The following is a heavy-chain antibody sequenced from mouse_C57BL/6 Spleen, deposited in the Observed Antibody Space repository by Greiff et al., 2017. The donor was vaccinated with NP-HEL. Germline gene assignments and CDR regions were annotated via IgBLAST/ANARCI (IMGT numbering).Heavy chain of an antibody. CDR1: GYTFTSYG. V-gene: IGHV1-81*01. CDR3: YYGYDEGLDY. D-gene: IGHD2-2*01. CDR2: IYPRSGNT. J-gene: IGHJ2*01. Sequence: VQLQQSGAELARPGASVKLSCKASGYTFTSYGISWVKQRTGQGLEWIGEIYPRSGNTYYNEKFKGKAKLTADKYSSTAYMELRSLTSEDSAVYFCYYGYDEGLDYWGQGTTLTVSS.